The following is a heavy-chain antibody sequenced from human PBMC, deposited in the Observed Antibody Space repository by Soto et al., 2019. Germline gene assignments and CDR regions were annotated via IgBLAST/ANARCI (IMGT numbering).Heavy chain of an antibody. CDR1: GFTFSSYW. V-gene: IGHV3-7*01. CDR3: ARAESSAQYYYYYYGMDV. CDR2: IKQDGSEK. Sequence: PGGSLRLSCAASGFTFSSYWMSWVRQAPGKGLEWVANIKQDGSEKYYVDSVKGRFTISRDNAKNSLYLQMNSLRAEDTAVYYCARAESSAQYYYYYYGMDVWGQGTTVTVSS. J-gene: IGHJ6*02.